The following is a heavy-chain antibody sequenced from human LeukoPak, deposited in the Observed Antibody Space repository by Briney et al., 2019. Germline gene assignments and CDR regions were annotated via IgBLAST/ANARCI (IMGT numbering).Heavy chain of an antibody. J-gene: IGHJ4*02. CDR2: IIPIFGTA. CDR3: ARASGIAVAGTAFDY. D-gene: IGHD6-19*01. CDR1: GGTFSSYA. Sequence: SVKVSCKASGGTFSSYAISWVRQTPGQGLEWMGGIIPIFGTANYAQKFQGRVTITADESTSTAYMELSSLRSEDTAVYYCARASGIAVAGTAFDYWGQGTLVTVSS. V-gene: IGHV1-69*13.